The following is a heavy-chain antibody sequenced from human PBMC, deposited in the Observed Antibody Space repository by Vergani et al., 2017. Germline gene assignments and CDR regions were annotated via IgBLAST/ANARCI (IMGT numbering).Heavy chain of an antibody. V-gene: IGHV3-21*01. CDR3: ARGRESIFGVVITNWFDP. D-gene: IGHD3-3*01. Sequence: VQLVESGGGVVQPGRSLRLSCAASGFTFSSYGMNWVRQAPGKGLEWVSSISSSSSYIYYADSVKGRFTISRDNANNSLYLQMNSLRAEDTAVYYCARGRESIFGVVITNWFDPWGQGTLVTVSS. J-gene: IGHJ5*02. CDR2: ISSSSSYI. CDR1: GFTFSSYG.